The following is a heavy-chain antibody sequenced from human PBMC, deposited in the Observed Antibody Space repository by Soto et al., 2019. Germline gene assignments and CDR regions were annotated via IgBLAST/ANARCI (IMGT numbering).Heavy chain of an antibody. J-gene: IGHJ4*02. CDR3: AXXXXXXXXGDCEISY. V-gene: IGHV3-33*01. CDR2: IWYDGSNK. Sequence: QVQLVESGGGVVQPGRSLRLSCAASGFTISDFGRHWVRQAPGKGLEWVTIIWYDGSNKNYADSVKGRFTISRDNSKXXXXXXXXXXXXXXXXXXXXAXXXXXXXXGDCEISYWGQGTLVTVSS. D-gene: IGHD2-21*02. CDR1: GFTISDFG.